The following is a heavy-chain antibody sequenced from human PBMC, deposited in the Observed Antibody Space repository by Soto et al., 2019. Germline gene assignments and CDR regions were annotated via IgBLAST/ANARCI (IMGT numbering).Heavy chain of an antibody. J-gene: IGHJ4*02. CDR1: GDSISNYY. CDR2: IYYSGSA. D-gene: IGHD3-10*01. CDR3: ARVNYSGSGSPFDY. Sequence: SETLSLTCTVSGDSISNYYWSWIRQPPGKGLEWIGYIYYSGSADYNPSLRSRVTIFIDTSKNHFSLKLSSVTAADTAVYYCARVNYSGSGSPFDYWGQGTLVTVSS. V-gene: IGHV4-59*08.